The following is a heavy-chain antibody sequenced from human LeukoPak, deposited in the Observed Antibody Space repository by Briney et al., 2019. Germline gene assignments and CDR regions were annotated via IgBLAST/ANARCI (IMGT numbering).Heavy chain of an antibody. CDR2: ISSSSSTI. Sequence: GSLRLSCAASGFTFSTYSMNWVRQAPGKGLEWVSYISSSSSTIHNADSVKGRFTISRDNAKNSLYLQMNSLSDEDTAVYYCARGLYGSGSYYFDYWGQGTLVTVSS. J-gene: IGHJ4*02. D-gene: IGHD3-10*01. V-gene: IGHV3-48*02. CDR3: ARGLYGSGSYYFDY. CDR1: GFTFSTYS.